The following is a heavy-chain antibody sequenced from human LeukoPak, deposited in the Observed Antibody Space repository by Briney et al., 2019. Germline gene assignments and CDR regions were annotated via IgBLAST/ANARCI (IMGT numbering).Heavy chain of an antibody. CDR2: IKREGSTK. CDR1: GFTFSSYW. D-gene: IGHD3-22*01. CDR3: TTNYDSSGYPREFDY. J-gene: IGHJ4*02. V-gene: IGHV3-7*03. Sequence: GGSLRLSCAASGFTFSSYWMSWVRQAPGKGLEWVANIKREGSTKYYVDSVKGRFTISRDNAKNSLYLEMNSLKTEDTAVYYCTTNYDSSGYPREFDYWGQGTLVTVSS.